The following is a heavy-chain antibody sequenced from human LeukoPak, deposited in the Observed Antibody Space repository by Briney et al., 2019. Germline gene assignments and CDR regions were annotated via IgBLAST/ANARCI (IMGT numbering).Heavy chain of an antibody. V-gene: IGHV3-23*01. CDR2: ISASGGST. J-gene: IGHJ6*04. Sequence: GGSLRLSCAASRFSFSNYGMIWVRQAPGKGLEWVSAISASGGSTYYADSVQGRFTISRDNSKNTLYLQMNSLRAEDTAVYYCAELGITMIGGVWGKGTTVTISS. CDR1: RFSFSNYG. D-gene: IGHD3-10*02. CDR3: AELGITMIGGV.